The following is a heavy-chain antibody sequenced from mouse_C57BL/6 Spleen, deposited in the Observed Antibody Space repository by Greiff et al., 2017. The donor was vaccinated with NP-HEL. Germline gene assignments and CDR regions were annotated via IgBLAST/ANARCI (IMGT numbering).Heavy chain of an antibody. Sequence: VQLQQPGAELVKPGASVKLSCKASGYTFTSYWMPWVKQRPGQGLEWIGMIHPNSGSTNYNEKFQSKATLSVDKSSSTAYMQLSSLTSEDTAVYYCARTYGNYRFAYWGQGTLVTVAA. CDR1: GYTFTSYW. J-gene: IGHJ3*01. CDR2: IHPNSGST. D-gene: IGHD2-10*02. CDR3: ARTYGNYRFAY. V-gene: IGHV1-64*01.